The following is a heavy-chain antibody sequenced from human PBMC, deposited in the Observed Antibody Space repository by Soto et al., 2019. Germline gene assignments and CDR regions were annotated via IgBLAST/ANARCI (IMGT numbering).Heavy chain of an antibody. CDR1: GDSIDSSHYY. V-gene: IGHV4-31*03. J-gene: IGHJ4*02. Sequence: SETLSLTCTVSGDSIDSSHYYWNWIRQHPEKGLEWIGYIHHSGSTYYNPSLKSRLAISVDTSRNQFSLKVSSVTAADTAVYYCARGSMATLYFDSWGQGALVTVSS. CDR2: IHHSGST. CDR3: ARGSMATLYFDS. D-gene: IGHD3-10*01.